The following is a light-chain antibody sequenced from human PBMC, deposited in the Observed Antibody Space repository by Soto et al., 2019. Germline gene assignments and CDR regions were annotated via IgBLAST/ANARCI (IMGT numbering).Light chain of an antibody. CDR1: QSIGNH. CDR2: AAS. V-gene: IGKV1-39*02. Sequence: DIQMTQSPSSLSASVVDRFTSTCLASQSIGNHLNWYRQKPGKLPDLLIYAASSLHSGVPSRFSGSGSGTDFTLSISSLEPEDFAVYYCHYGNSPPWTFGQGTKVDI. CDR3: HYGNSPPWT. J-gene: IGKJ1*01.